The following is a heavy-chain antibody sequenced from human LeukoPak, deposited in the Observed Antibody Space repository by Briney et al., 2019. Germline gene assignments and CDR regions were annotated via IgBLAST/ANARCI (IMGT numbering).Heavy chain of an antibody. CDR1: GFTLNSYL. CDR3: ARVNPSRNALDL. CDR2: INKDGSEE. Sequence: PGGSLRLSCAAPGFTLNSYLMSWVRQAPGRGLEWVANINKDGSEENYLDSVKGRFTVSRDNAKNSLYLQMNSLRGEDTAVYYCARVNPSRNALDLWGQGTMVTISS. J-gene: IGHJ3*01. V-gene: IGHV3-7*01. D-gene: IGHD1-14*01.